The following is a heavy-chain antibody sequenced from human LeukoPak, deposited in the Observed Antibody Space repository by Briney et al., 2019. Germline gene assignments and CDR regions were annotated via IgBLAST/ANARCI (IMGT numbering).Heavy chain of an antibody. CDR2: ISSGNSYI. J-gene: IGHJ4*02. CDR3: AKGFYIVEVPAAHPYFDY. CDR1: GFTFSDYA. Sequence: GGSLRLSCAASGFTFSDYAMTWVRQAPGKGLEWVSSISSGNSYIYYADSMKGRFTISRDNAKNSLFLQMNSLRAEDTAVYYCAKGFYIVEVPAAHPYFDYWGQGTLVTVSS. V-gene: IGHV3-21*01. D-gene: IGHD2-2*01.